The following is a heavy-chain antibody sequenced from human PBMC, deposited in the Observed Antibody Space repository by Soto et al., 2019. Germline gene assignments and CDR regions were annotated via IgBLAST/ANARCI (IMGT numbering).Heavy chain of an antibody. J-gene: IGHJ4*02. V-gene: IGHV5-51*01. CDR1: GYDFSSYW. CDR2: IFPGDSDT. D-gene: IGHD1-1*01. CDR3: ASGTTVTTYTVYYLDF. Sequence: GESLKISCKTSGYDFSSYWIAWVRQAPGEGLQYLGIIFPGDSDTRYSPSFQGQVIISVDKSISTAYLQWSHLRASDSALYYCASGTTVTTYTVYYLDFWGQGTPVTVSS.